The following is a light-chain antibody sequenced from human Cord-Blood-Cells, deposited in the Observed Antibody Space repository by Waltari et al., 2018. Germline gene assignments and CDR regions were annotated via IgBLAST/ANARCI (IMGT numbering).Light chain of an antibody. CDR1: QSVSSY. Sequence: EIVLPQSPATLSLSPGERATHSCRASQSVSSYLAWYQQKPGQAPRLLSYDASNRATGIPARFSGSGSGTDFTLTISSLEPEDFAVYYCQQRSNWPPWTFGQGTKVEIK. CDR3: QQRSNWPPWT. CDR2: DAS. J-gene: IGKJ1*01. V-gene: IGKV3-11*01.